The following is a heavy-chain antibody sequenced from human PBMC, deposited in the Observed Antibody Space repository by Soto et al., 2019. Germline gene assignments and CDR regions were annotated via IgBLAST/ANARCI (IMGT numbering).Heavy chain of an antibody. CDR2: ISYSGST. V-gene: IGHV4-59*08. CDR3: ARGSTTEKVDS. CDR1: GGSISSYY. J-gene: IGHJ4*02. Sequence: SETLSLTCTVSGGSISSYYWSWIRQPPGKGLEWIGFISYSGSTYYSTSLKSRVTISADTSMNEFSLALTSVTAADTAMYYCARGSTTEKVDSWGQGILVTVSS.